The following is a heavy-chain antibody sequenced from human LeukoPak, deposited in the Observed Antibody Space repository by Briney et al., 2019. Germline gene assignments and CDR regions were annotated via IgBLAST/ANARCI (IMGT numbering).Heavy chain of an antibody. J-gene: IGHJ4*02. CDR1: GFTFSSYA. Sequence: GGSLRLSCAASGFTFSSYAMSWVRRAPGKGLEWVSAISGSGGSTYYADSVKGRFTISRDNSKNTLYLQMNSLRAEDTAVYYCAKDHGPNYSSNWSDWGQGTLVTVSS. CDR3: AKDHGPNYSSNWSD. D-gene: IGHD6-13*01. CDR2: ISGSGGST. V-gene: IGHV3-23*01.